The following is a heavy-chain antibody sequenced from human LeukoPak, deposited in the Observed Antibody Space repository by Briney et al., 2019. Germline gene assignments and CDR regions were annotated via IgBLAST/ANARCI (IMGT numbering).Heavy chain of an antibody. V-gene: IGHV4-34*01. Sequence: PSETLSLTCAVYGGSFSVYYWSWIRQPPGKGLEWIGEINHSGSTNYNPSLKSRVTISVDTSKNQFSLKLSSVTAADTAVYYCARGLVLRGAFDIWGQGTMVTVSS. D-gene: IGHD5-12*01. J-gene: IGHJ3*02. CDR2: INHSGST. CDR3: ARGLVLRGAFDI. CDR1: GGSFSVYY.